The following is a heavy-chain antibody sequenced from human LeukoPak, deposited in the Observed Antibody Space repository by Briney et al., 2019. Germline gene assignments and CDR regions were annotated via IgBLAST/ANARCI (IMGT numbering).Heavy chain of an antibody. J-gene: IGHJ4*02. Sequence: GGSLRLSCAASGFTFNTYAMSWVRQAPGKGLEWVSSISGSGGSTYYADSVKGRFTISRDNLKNTLYLQMNSLRAEDTAVYYCAKRRLGAANPGDFDYWGQGTLVTVSS. D-gene: IGHD1-26*01. CDR3: AKRRLGAANPGDFDY. CDR2: ISGSGGST. CDR1: GFTFNTYA. V-gene: IGHV3-23*01.